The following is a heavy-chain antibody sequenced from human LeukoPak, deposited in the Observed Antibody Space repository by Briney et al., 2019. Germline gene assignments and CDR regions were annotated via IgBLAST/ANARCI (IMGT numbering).Heavy chain of an antibody. Sequence: SETLSLTCTVSGGSISSGDYYWGWIRQPPGKGLEWIGSIYYSGSTYYNPSLKSRVTISVDTSKNQFSLKLSSVTAADTAVYYCASLPSTRYSSSWYVPFDYWGQGTLVTVSS. CDR1: GGSISSGDYY. V-gene: IGHV4-39*07. D-gene: IGHD6-13*01. CDR3: ASLPSTRYSSSWYVPFDY. CDR2: IYYSGST. J-gene: IGHJ4*02.